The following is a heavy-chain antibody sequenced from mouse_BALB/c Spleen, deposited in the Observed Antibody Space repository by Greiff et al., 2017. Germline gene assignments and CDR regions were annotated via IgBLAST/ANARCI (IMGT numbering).Heavy chain of an antibody. J-gene: IGHJ4*01. CDR2: IWSGGST. Sequence: QVQLKQSGPGLVQPSQSLSITCTVSGFSLTSYGVHWVRQSPGKGLEWLGVIWSGGSTDYNAAFISRLSISKDNSKSQVFFKMNSLQANDTAIYYCARNLDYRYDKGSYYAMDYWGQGTSVTVSS. D-gene: IGHD2-14*01. CDR3: ARNLDYRYDKGSYYAMDY. CDR1: GFSLTSYG. V-gene: IGHV2-2*02.